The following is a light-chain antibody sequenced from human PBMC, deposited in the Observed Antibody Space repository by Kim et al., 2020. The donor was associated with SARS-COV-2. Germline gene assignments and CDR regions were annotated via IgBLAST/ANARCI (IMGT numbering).Light chain of an antibody. Sequence: QTVVTQEPSLTVSPGGTVTLTCASSTGAVTSDYSPNWFQQKPGQAPRALIYGTSIKHSWTPARFSGSLLGGKAALTLSGVQPDEGAEYYCLLYYGNGRGVFGTGTKVTVL. J-gene: IGLJ1*01. V-gene: IGLV7-43*01. CDR1: TGAVTSDYS. CDR3: LLYYGNGRGV. CDR2: GTS.